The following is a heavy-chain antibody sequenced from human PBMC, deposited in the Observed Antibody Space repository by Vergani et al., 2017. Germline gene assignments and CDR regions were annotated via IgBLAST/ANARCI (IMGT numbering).Heavy chain of an antibody. D-gene: IGHD2-15*01. CDR1: GFTFSSYA. Sequence: EVQLLESGGGLVQPGGSLSLSCAASGFTFSSYAMSWVRQAPGKGLEWVSAIRCSGGSTYYADSVKGRFTISRDNSKNTLYLQMNSLRAEDTAVYYCAGIGYCSGGNCYSLFDYWGQGTLVTVSS. CDR2: IRCSGGST. CDR3: AGIGYCSGGNCYSLFDY. J-gene: IGHJ4*02. V-gene: IGHV3-23*01.